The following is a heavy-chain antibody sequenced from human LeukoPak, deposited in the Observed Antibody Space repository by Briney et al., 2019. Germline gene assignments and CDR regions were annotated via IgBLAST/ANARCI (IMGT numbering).Heavy chain of an antibody. J-gene: IGHJ4*02. D-gene: IGHD3-16*01. V-gene: IGHV3-48*01. CDR3: AKRLGYFDY. CDR2: ISSSSSTI. Sequence: GGSLRLSCAASGFTFSSYSMNWVRQAPGKGLEWVSYISSSSSTIYYADSVKGRFTISRDNSKNTLYLQVSSLRAEDTAVYYCAKRLGYFDYWGQGTLVTVSS. CDR1: GFTFSSYS.